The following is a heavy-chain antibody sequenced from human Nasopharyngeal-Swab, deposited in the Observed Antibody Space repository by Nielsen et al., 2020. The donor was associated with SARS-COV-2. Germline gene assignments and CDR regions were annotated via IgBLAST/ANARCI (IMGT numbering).Heavy chain of an antibody. V-gene: IGHV4-38-2*02. CDR3: ARDARWELLGAFDI. CDR1: GYSISSGYY. CDR2: IYHSGST. D-gene: IGHD1-26*01. J-gene: IGHJ3*02. Sequence: SETLSLTCTVSGYSISSGYYWGWIRQPPGKGLEWIGSIYHSGSTYYNPSLKSRVTISVDTSKNQFSLKLSSVTAADTAVYYCARDARWELLGAFDIWGQGTMVTVS.